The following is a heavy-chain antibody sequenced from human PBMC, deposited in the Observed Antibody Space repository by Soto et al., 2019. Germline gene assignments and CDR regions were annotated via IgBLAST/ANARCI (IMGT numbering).Heavy chain of an antibody. V-gene: IGHV4-30-4*01. J-gene: IGHJ5*02. CDR2: IYHSGST. D-gene: IGHD6-6*01. CDR3: ARERPDGARLDP. Sequence: QVQLQESGPGLVKPSQTLSLTCTVSGDSISSGDYYWSWIRQPPGKGLEWIGYIYHSGSTYYNPSLKRRVTISVDTSKNQFSLKLSSVTAADTAVYYCARERPDGARLDPWGQGTLVTVSS. CDR1: GDSISSGDYY.